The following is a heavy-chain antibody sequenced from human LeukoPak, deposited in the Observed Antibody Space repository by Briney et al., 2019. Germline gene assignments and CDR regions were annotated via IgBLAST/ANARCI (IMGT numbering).Heavy chain of an antibody. Sequence: GGSLRLSCAASGFTFSSYSMNWVRQAPGKGLEWVANIKQDGSAKYYVDSVKGRFTISRDNAKNSLYLQMNSLRAEDTAVYYCAATRWLQLPAYWGQATPVTVSS. CDR1: GFTFSSYS. CDR3: AATRWLQLPAY. CDR2: IKQDGSAK. V-gene: IGHV3-7*01. J-gene: IGHJ4*02. D-gene: IGHD5-12*01.